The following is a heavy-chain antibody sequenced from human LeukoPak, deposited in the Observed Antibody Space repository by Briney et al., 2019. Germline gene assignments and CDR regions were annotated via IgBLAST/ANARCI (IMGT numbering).Heavy chain of an antibody. V-gene: IGHV1-46*01. CDR1: GYTFTSYY. Sequence: ASVKVSCKASGYTFTSYYVHWVRQAPGQGLEWMGIINPNGGSTNYAQKFQGRVTMTRDTSTSTVYMGLSSLRSEDTAVYYCARDDITAAAGYWGQGTLVTVSS. D-gene: IGHD6-25*01. CDR2: INPNGGST. CDR3: ARDDITAAAGY. J-gene: IGHJ4*02.